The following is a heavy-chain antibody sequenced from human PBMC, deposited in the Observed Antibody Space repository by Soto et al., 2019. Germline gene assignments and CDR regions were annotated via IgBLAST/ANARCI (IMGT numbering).Heavy chain of an antibody. CDR3: ARAQGSDRNYYYYGMDV. J-gene: IGHJ6*02. CDR2: IYHSGST. V-gene: IGHV4-4*02. Sequence: SETLSLTCAVSGGSISSSNWWSWVRQPPGKGLEWIGEIYHSGSTNYNPSLKSRVTISVDKSKNQFSLKLSSVTAADTAVYYCARAQGSDRNYYYYGMDVWGQGTTVTVSS. CDR1: GGSISSSNW.